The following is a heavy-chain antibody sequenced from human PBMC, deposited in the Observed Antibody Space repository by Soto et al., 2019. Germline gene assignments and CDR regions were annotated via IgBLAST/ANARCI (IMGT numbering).Heavy chain of an antibody. V-gene: IGHV4-59*08. J-gene: IGHJ2*01. CDR3: ARQISRTVVTHYNWYFDL. Sequence: QVQLQESGPGLVKPSETLSLTCTVSGGSISSYYWSWIRQPPGKGLEWIGYIYYSGSTNYNPSLKSRVTIPVDTSKNQFSLKLSSVTAADTAVYYCARQISRTVVTHYNWYFDLWGRGTLVTVSS. CDR1: GGSISSYY. CDR2: IYYSGST. D-gene: IGHD4-17*01.